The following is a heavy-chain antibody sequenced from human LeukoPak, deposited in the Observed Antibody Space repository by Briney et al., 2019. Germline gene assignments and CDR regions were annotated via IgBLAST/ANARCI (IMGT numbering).Heavy chain of an antibody. CDR3: ARYSSGWPGYFDY. V-gene: IGHV3-21*01. Sequence: PGGSLRLSCAASGFTFSSYSMNWVRQAPGKGLEWVSSISSSSSYIYYADSVKGRFTISRDNAKNSLYLQMNSLRAEDTAVYYCARYSSGWPGYFDYWGREPWSPSPQ. CDR2: ISSSSSYI. CDR1: GFTFSSYS. J-gene: IGHJ4*02. D-gene: IGHD6-25*01.